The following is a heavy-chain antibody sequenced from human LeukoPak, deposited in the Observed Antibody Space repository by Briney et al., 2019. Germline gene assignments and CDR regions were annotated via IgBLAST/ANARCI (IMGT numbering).Heavy chain of an antibody. CDR3: AKGHSGSYYDGNFDY. Sequence: GRSLRLSCAASGFTFDDYAMHLVRQALGKGLEWVSGISWNSGSIGYADSVKGRFTISRDNAKNSLYLQMNSLRAEDTALYYCAKGHSGSYYDGNFDYWGQGTLVTVSS. CDR1: GFTFDDYA. V-gene: IGHV3-9*01. D-gene: IGHD1-26*01. CDR2: ISWNSGSI. J-gene: IGHJ4*02.